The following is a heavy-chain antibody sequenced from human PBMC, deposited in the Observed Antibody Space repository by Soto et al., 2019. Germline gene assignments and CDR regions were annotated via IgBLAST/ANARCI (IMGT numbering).Heavy chain of an antibody. Sequence: SETLSLTCAVYGGSFSGYYWSWIRQPPGKGLEWIGEINHSGSTNYSPSLKSRVTISVDTSKNQFSLKLSSVTAADTAVYYCARDPRFTMVRGVIMTPYYYYGMDVWGQGTTVT. CDR2: INHSGST. V-gene: IGHV4-34*01. CDR3: ARDPRFTMVRGVIMTPYYYYGMDV. D-gene: IGHD3-10*01. CDR1: GGSFSGYY. J-gene: IGHJ6*02.